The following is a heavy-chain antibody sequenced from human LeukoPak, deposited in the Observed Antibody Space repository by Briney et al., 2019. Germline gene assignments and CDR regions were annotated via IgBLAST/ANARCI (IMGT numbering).Heavy chain of an antibody. J-gene: IGHJ4*02. Sequence: GGSLRLSYAASGFTFSSYDMHWVRQATGKGLEWVSAIGTAGDTYYPGSVKGRFTISRENAKNSLYLQMNSLRAGDTAVYYCARAGYSSSWYEGEYFDYWGQGTLVTVSS. V-gene: IGHV3-13*01. CDR1: GFTFSSYD. CDR3: ARAGYSSSWYEGEYFDY. D-gene: IGHD6-13*01. CDR2: IGTAGDT.